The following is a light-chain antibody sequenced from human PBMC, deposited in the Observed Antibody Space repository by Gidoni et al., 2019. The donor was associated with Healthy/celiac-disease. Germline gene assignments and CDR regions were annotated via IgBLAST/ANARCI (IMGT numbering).Light chain of an antibody. J-gene: IGKJ4*01. CDR1: QSVSSSY. CDR3: QQYGSSRT. V-gene: IGKV3-20*01. Sequence: IVLTQSPGTLSLAPVERATLSCRASQSVSSSYLAWYQQKPGQAPRLLIYGASSRATGIPDRFSGSGSGTDFTLTISRLEPEDFAVYYCQQYGSSRTFGGGTKVEIK. CDR2: GAS.